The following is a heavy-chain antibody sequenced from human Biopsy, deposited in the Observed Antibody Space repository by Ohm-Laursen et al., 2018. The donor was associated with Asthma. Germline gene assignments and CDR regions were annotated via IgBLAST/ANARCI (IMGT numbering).Heavy chain of an antibody. V-gene: IGHV1-69*13. CDR3: ARKAGSCISRTCYSLDF. J-gene: IGHJ4*02. D-gene: IGHD2-2*01. CDR1: GGTFNTYV. CDR2: INSVFGTT. Sequence: ASVKVSCKSLGGTFNTYVIGWVRQAPGQGLEWVGGINSVFGTTTYPQKFQDRVTINADDSTSTAYMELSSLRSEDTAVYYCARKAGSCISRTCYSLDFWGQGTLVTVSS.